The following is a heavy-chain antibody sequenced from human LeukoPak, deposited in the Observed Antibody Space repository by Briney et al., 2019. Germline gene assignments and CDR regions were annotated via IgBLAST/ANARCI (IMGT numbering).Heavy chain of an antibody. CDR3: ARGETYYDFWSGYYTVIYFDY. D-gene: IGHD3-3*01. V-gene: IGHV4-38-2*02. CDR1: GYSISSGYY. CDR2: IYYSGST. Sequence: SSETLSLTCTVSGYSISSGYYWGWIRQPPGKGLEWIGSIYYSGSTYYNPSLKSRVTISVDTSKNQFSLKLSSVTAADTAVYYCARGETYYDFWSGYYTVIYFDYWGQGTLVTVSS. J-gene: IGHJ4*02.